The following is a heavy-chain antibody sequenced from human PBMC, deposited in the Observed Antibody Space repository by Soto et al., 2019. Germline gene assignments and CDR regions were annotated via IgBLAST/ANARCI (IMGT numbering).Heavy chain of an antibody. CDR1: GGSISSSSYY. CDR2: IYYSGST. CDR3: ARHCTVTLHFEVCY. J-gene: IGHJ4*02. V-gene: IGHV4-39*01. D-gene: IGHD4-4*01. Sequence: SETLSLTCTVSGGSISSSSYYWGWIRQPPGKGLEWIGSIYYSGSTYYNPSLKSRVTISVDTSKNQFSLKLSSVTAADTAVYYCARHCTVTLHFEVCYWGQGTLVTVSS.